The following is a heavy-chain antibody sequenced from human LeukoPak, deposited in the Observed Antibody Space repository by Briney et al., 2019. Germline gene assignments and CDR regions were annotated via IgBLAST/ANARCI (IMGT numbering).Heavy chain of an antibody. J-gene: IGHJ6*03. CDR2: IRSKAYGGTT. D-gene: IGHD6-13*01. CDR3: TRARAAASHAYYYYYYMDV. Sequence: GGSLRLSCTASGFTFGDYAMSWVRQAPGKGLEWVGFIRSKAYGGTTEYAASVKGRFTISRDDSKSIAYLQMNSLKTEDTAVYYCTRARAAASHAYYYYYYMDVWGKGTTVTVSS. V-gene: IGHV3-49*04. CDR1: GFTFGDYA.